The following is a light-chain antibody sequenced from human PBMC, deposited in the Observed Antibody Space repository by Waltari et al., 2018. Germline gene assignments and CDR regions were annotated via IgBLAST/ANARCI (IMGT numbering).Light chain of an antibody. CDR1: SSDICAYDF. J-gene: IGLJ1*01. V-gene: IGLV2-14*03. Sequence: QSALPPPASVSGSLGQAISVSCTGTSSDICAYDFVSWYQQHPGTAPKLIISDVSKRPSGVSNRFSGSKSGDTASLTISGLQAEDEAEYYCSAFTTSSTYVFGTGTKVTVL. CDR2: DVS. CDR3: SAFTTSSTYV.